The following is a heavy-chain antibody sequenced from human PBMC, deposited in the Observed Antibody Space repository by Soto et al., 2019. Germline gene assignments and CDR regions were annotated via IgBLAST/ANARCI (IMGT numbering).Heavy chain of an antibody. CDR3: ARDPHDFWNSYLFAH. J-gene: IGHJ5*02. Sequence: ASVKVSCKASGYPFDTYGINWVRQAPGQRPEWMGWISAYNGQTGYEQNFKGRVTMATDTSTNTAYMELRNLRSDDKAVYYCARDPHDFWNSYLFAHWGPGTLVTVSS. V-gene: IGHV1-18*01. CDR1: GYPFDTYG. CDR2: ISAYNGQT. D-gene: IGHD3-3*01.